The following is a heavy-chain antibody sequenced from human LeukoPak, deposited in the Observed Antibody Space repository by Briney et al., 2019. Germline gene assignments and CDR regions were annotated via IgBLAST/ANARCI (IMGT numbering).Heavy chain of an antibody. J-gene: IGHJ6*03. Sequence: PGGSLRLSCAASGFTVSSNYMSWVRQAPGKGLEWVSVIYSGGSTYYADSVKGRFTIYRENAKNSLYLQMNSLRAEDTAVYYCAREQAGYYYYYMDVWGKWTTVTVSS. CDR1: GFTVSSNY. V-gene: IGHV3-53*01. CDR3: AREQAGYYYYYMDV. CDR2: IYSGGST. D-gene: IGHD3-10*01.